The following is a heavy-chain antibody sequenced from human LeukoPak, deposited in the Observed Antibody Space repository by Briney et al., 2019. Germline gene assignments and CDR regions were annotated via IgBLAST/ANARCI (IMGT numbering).Heavy chain of an antibody. CDR3: VKEADSGGYRTSDY. Sequence: GGSLRLSCAASGFTFSSCGMHWVRQAPGKGLEWLAVFSYDGINTHYRDSVKGRFTISRDNSKNILYLQMNSLRTEDTAVYYCVKEADSGGYRTSDYWGQGTLVTVSS. D-gene: IGHD6-19*01. CDR1: GFTFSSCG. V-gene: IGHV3-30*18. CDR2: FSYDGINT. J-gene: IGHJ4*02.